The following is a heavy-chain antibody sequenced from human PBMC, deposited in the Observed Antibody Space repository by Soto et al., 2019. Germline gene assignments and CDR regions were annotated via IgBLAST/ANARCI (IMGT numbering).Heavy chain of an antibody. Sequence: PSETLSLTCTVSGGSISNYYWSWIRQPPWKGLEWLGYIYYSGNTNYNPSLKGRVTISVDTSKNQFSLKLTSVTAADTAVYYCARDKITGLFDYWGQGTLVTVSS. CDR1: GGSISNYY. V-gene: IGHV4-59*12. D-gene: IGHD2-8*02. CDR2: IYYSGNT. CDR3: ARDKITGLFDY. J-gene: IGHJ4*02.